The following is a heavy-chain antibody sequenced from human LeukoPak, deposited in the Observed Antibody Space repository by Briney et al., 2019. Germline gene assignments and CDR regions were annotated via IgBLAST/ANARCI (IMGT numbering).Heavy chain of an antibody. V-gene: IGHV3-74*01. CDR3: ARDWVYKIDY. CDR2: ISHDGII. D-gene: IGHD5-24*01. Sequence: GGSLRLSCETAGLTFSSYVMHWVRRTPGKGLVWVSRISHDGIISYADSVKGRFTISRDNAKNTLILQMNSLRVEDTAVYYCARDWVYKIDYWGRGTLVTVSP. J-gene: IGHJ4*02. CDR1: GLTFSSYV.